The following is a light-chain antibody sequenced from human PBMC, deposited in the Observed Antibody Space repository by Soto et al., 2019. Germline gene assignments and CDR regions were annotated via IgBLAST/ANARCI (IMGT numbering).Light chain of an antibody. CDR1: QSVNTN. J-gene: IGKJ4*01. CDR3: QQYKRWPLT. V-gene: IGKV3-15*01. Sequence: EIEMTQSPATLSVSPGERATLSCWASQSVNTNLAWYQQKPGQAPRRLVYGASTRANGIPSRFSGSGSRTEFTLTIRSLQSEDFAFYYCQQYKRWPLTFGGGTKVEIK. CDR2: GAS.